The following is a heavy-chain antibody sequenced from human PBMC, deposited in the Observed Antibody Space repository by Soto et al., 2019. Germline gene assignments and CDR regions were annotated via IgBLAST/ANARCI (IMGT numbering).Heavy chain of an antibody. CDR2: FSYDETNE. CDR3: AKDLRTTISDYGMDV. CDR1: GFTSGSQG. J-gene: IGHJ6*02. V-gene: IGHV3-30*18. Sequence: QVQLVESGGGLVQPGGSRRLTCVASGFTSGSQGSHGVRKPPAKGRRWVAVFSYDETNEHYVDSVKGRFTISRDNSKSILYLQMNRLRPEDTAVYKCAKDLRTTISDYGMDVWGQGTTVTVSS.